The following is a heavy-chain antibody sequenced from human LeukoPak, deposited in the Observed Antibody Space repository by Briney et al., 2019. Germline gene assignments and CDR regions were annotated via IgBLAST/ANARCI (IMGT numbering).Heavy chain of an antibody. CDR1: GFTFSSYS. CDR2: ISYDGINT. J-gene: IGHJ4*02. D-gene: IGHD2-21*02. V-gene: IGHV3-30-3*01. CDR3: ARTQTAYCGGDCYSIDY. Sequence: GRSLRLSCEASGFTFSSYSMHWVRQAPGKGREWVAVISYDGINTYSADSVNSRFSISTDNSKNTLYLQMSSLRAEDTAVYYCARTQTAYCGGDCYSIDYSSQGTLVTVSS.